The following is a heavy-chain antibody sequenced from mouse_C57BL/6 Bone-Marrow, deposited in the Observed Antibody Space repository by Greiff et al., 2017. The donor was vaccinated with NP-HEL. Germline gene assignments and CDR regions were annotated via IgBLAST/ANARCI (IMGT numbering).Heavy chain of an antibody. CDR3: ARDDYDVNYYAMDY. CDR1: GYTFTSYW. CDR2: IYPSDSET. J-gene: IGHJ4*01. D-gene: IGHD2-4*01. V-gene: IGHV1-61*01. Sequence: QVQLQQPGAELVRPGSSVKLSCKASGYTFTSYWMDWVKQRPGQGLEWIGNIYPSDSETHYNQKFKDKATLTVDKSSSTAYMQLSSLTSEDSAVYYCARDDYDVNYYAMDYWGQGTSVTVSS.